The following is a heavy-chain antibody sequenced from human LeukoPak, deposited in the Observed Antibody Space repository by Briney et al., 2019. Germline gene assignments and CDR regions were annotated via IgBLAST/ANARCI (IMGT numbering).Heavy chain of an antibody. CDR1: GGSISSYY. CDR2: IYYSGST. V-gene: IGHV4-59*08. Sequence: SETLSLTCTVSGGSISSYYWSWIRQPPGKGLEWIGYIYYSGSTNYNPSLKSRVTISVDTSKNQFSLKLSSVTAADTAVYYCARLRDDYVWGSHIDYWGQGTLVTVSP. D-gene: IGHD3-16*01. CDR3: ARLRDDYVWGSHIDY. J-gene: IGHJ4*02.